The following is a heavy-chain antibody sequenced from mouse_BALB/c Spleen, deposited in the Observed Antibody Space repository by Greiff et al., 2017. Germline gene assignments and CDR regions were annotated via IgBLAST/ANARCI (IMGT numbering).Heavy chain of an antibody. J-gene: IGHJ4*01. CDR3: ARRGMDD. Sequence: EVLLVESGGGLVKPGGSLKLSCAASGFTFSSYAMSWVRQSPEKRLEWVAEISSGGSYTYYPDTVTGRVTISRDNAKNTLYLEMSSLRSEDTAMYYGARRGMDDWGQGTSVTVSS. V-gene: IGHV5-9-4*01. CDR2: ISSGGSYT. CDR1: GFTFSSYA.